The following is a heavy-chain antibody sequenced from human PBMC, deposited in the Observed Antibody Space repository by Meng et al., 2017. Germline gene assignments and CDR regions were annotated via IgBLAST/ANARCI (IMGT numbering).Heavy chain of an antibody. CDR1: GFTFSSYA. CDR2: ISYDGSNK. CDR3: ARDRKDDYVWGRRDAFDI. D-gene: IGHD3-16*01. J-gene: IGHJ3*02. V-gene: IGHV3-30*07. Sequence: GESLKISCAASGFTFSSYAMHWVRQAPGKGLEWVAVISYDGSNKYYADSVKGRFTISRDNSKNTLYLQMNSLRAEDTAVYYCARDRKDDYVWGRRDAFDIWGQGTMVTVSS.